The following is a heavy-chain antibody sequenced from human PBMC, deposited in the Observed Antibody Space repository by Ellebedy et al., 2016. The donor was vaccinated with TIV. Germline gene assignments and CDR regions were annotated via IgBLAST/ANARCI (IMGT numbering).Heavy chain of an antibody. J-gene: IGHJ6*03. CDR1: GGSFSGYY. CDR2: INHSGST. CDR3: ARGFLSSANLFHYYYMDV. D-gene: IGHD2/OR15-2a*01. V-gene: IGHV4-34*01. Sequence: SETLSLXXVVYGGSFSGYYWSWIRQPPGKGLEWIGEINHSGSTNYNPSLKSRVTISVDTSKNQFSLKLSSVTAADTAVYYCARGFLSSANLFHYYYMDVWGKGTTVTVSS.